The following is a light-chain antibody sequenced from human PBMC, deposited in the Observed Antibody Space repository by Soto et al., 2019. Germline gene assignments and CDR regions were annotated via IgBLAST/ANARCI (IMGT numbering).Light chain of an antibody. CDR1: QNVRKY. J-gene: IGKJ4*01. V-gene: IGKV3-11*01. Sequence: EVVLTQSPGTLSLSPGERVTVSCRASQNVRKYLAWYQQKPGQAPRLVIYGAGTRGTGVPARFSGSGSGTDFTLTINSLESDDSAVYYCHQYGDSPPTFGGGTNLEI. CDR3: HQYGDSPPT. CDR2: GAG.